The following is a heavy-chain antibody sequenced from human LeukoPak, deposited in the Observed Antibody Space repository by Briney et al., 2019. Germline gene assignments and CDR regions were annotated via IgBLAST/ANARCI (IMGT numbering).Heavy chain of an antibody. D-gene: IGHD3-22*01. CDR3: ARDIPGSSGYFNDAFDI. Sequence: EASVKVSCKASGVTFSNNAINWVRQAPGQGLEWIGRIIPIFHRTNYAQKFQGRVTVTTDELTSTACMELSSLRSEDTAVYYCARDIPGSSGYFNDAFDIWGQGTMVIVSS. CDR1: GVTFSNNA. CDR2: IIPIFHRT. V-gene: IGHV1-69*05. J-gene: IGHJ3*02.